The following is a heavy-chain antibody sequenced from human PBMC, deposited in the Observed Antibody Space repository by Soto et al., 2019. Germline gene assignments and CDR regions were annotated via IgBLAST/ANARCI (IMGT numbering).Heavy chain of an antibody. V-gene: IGHV4-61*08. J-gene: IGHJ6*02. Sequence: SETLSLTCAVSGGSISSGGYSWSWVRQRPGNAREWIGYIFHSGSTTYNPSLKSRVTMSVDTSKNQFSLNLSSVTAADTAVYYCARVDYDFWSGSSPSNYAMDVWGQGTTVTVSS. D-gene: IGHD3-3*01. CDR2: IFHSGST. CDR3: ARVDYDFWSGSSPSNYAMDV. CDR1: GGSISSGGYS.